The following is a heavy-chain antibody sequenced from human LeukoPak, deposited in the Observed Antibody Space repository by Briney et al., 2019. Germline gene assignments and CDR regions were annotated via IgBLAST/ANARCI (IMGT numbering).Heavy chain of an antibody. J-gene: IGHJ6*02. CDR3: ARGRATTVTTFYYYYYGMDV. D-gene: IGHD4-17*01. CDR1: GGSFSGYY. V-gene: IGHV4-34*01. Sequence: PSETLSLTCAVYGGSFSGYYWSWIRQPPGKGLEWIGEINHSGSTNYNPSLKSRVTISVDTSKNQFSLKLSSVTAADTAVYYCARGRATTVTTFYYYYYGMDVWGQGTTVTVSS. CDR2: INHSGST.